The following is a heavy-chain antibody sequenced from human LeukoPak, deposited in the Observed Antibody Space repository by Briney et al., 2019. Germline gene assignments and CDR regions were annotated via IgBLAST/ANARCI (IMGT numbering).Heavy chain of an antibody. CDR3: AAVFYDSSGYYYENPGAFDI. J-gene: IGHJ3*02. D-gene: IGHD3-22*01. CDR2: IVVGSGNT. Sequence: ASVKVSCKASGFTFTSSAMQWVRQARGQRLEWIGWIVVGSGNTNYAQKFQERVTITRDMSTSTAYMELSSLRSEDTAVYYCAAVFYDSSGYYYENPGAFDIWGQGTMVTVSS. V-gene: IGHV1-58*02. CDR1: GFTFTSSA.